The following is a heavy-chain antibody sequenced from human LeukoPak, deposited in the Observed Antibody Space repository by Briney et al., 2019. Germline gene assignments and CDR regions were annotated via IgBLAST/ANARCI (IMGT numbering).Heavy chain of an antibody. V-gene: IGHV3-33*08. CDR1: GFTFSNYA. J-gene: IGHJ4*02. Sequence: GGSLRLSCAASGFTFSNYAMTWVRQAPGKGLEWVAVMWYDGSNKYYADSVKGRFTISRDNSKNTLYLEMSSLRAEDTAVYFCARAGGSYYYYFDYWGQGTLVTVSS. D-gene: IGHD1-26*01. CDR3: ARAGGSYYYYFDY. CDR2: MWYDGSNK.